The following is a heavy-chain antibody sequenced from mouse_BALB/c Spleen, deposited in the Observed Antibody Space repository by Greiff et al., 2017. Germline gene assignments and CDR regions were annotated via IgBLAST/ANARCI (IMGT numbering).Heavy chain of an antibody. CDR3: ARGSYYGNYDYFDY. J-gene: IGHJ2*01. Sequence: LVKTGASVKISCKASGYSFTGYYMHWVKQSHGKSLEWIGYISCYNGATSYNQKFKGKATFTVDTSSSTAYMQFNSLTSEDSAVYYCARGSYYGNYDYFDYWGQGTTLTVSS. CDR2: ISCYNGAT. V-gene: IGHV1S34*01. D-gene: IGHD2-10*01. CDR1: GYSFTGYY.